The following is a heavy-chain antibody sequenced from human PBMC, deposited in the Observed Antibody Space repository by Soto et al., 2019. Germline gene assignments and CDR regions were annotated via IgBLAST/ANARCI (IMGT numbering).Heavy chain of an antibody. CDR2: INHSGSS. J-gene: IGHJ4*02. Sequence: QVQLQQWGAGLLKPSETLSLTCAVYGGSFSGYDWTWIRQPPGTGLEWIGEINHSGSSNYNPSLKSRVTISVDTSKTQFSLKLTSVTAADPAVYYCARDKITGLFDYWGQGTLVTVSS. CDR3: ARDKITGLFDY. D-gene: IGHD2-8*02. V-gene: IGHV4-34*01. CDR1: GGSFSGYD.